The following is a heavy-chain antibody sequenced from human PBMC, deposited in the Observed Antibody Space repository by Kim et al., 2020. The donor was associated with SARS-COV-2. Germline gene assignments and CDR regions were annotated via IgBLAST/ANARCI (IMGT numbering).Heavy chain of an antibody. CDR2: IDPSDSYT. D-gene: IGHD3-10*01. V-gene: IGHV5-10-1*01. Sequence: GESLKISCKGSGYRFTSYWISWVRQMPGKGLEWMGRIDPSDSYTNYSPSFQGHVTISADKSISTAYLQWSSLKASDTAMYYCARGAPPAGFGELSTYYYYDGMAVWGQGTTVTVSS. J-gene: IGHJ6*02. CDR3: ARGAPPAGFGELSTYYYYDGMAV. CDR1: GYRFTSYW.